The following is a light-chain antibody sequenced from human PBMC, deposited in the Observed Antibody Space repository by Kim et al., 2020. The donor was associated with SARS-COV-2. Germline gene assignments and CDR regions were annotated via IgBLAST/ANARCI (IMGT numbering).Light chain of an antibody. CDR1: QSVSSY. Sequence: LSPGERATLSGRASQSVSSYLAWYQQKPGQAPRLLIYDASNRATGIPARFSGSGSGTDFTLTISSLEPEDFAVYYCQQRSNWPLTFGGGTKVDIK. CDR3: QQRSNWPLT. CDR2: DAS. J-gene: IGKJ4*01. V-gene: IGKV3-11*01.